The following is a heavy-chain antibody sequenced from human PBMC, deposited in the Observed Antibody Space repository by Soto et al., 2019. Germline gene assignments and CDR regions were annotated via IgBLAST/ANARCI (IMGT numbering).Heavy chain of an antibody. Sequence: PGESLKISCKGSGYSFTSYWISWVRQMPGKGLEWMGRIDPSDSYTNYSPSFQGHVTISADKSISTAYLQWSSLKASDTAMYYCARHTAYCGGDCNAFDIWGQGTMVTVSS. J-gene: IGHJ3*02. CDR1: GYSFTSYW. D-gene: IGHD2-21*02. CDR3: ARHTAYCGGDCNAFDI. CDR2: IDPSDSYT. V-gene: IGHV5-10-1*01.